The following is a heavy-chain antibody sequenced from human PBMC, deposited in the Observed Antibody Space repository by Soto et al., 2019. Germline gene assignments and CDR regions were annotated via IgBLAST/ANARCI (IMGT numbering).Heavy chain of an antibody. J-gene: IGHJ4*02. D-gene: IGHD2-15*01. CDR2: ISSSSSTK. Sequence: GGSLRLSCAASGFTFSSYSMNWVRQAPGKGLEWVSYISSSSSTKFYADSVKGRFTISRDNARNSLYLQMNNPRAEDTAVYYCARDIDGGGQGTLVTVSS. V-gene: IGHV3-48*01. CDR3: ARDIDG. CDR1: GFTFSSYS.